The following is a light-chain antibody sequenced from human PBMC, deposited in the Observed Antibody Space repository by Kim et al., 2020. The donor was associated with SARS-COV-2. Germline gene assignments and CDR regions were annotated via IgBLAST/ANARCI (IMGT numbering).Light chain of an antibody. Sequence: SPGERATLSCRASQRVSSTLAWYQQKSGQAPRLLIYGSSTRATGIPARFSGSGSGTEFTLTISSLQSEDFAVYYCQQYNNWPPITFGQGTRLEIK. CDR1: QRVSST. J-gene: IGKJ5*01. CDR2: GSS. CDR3: QQYNNWPPIT. V-gene: IGKV3-15*01.